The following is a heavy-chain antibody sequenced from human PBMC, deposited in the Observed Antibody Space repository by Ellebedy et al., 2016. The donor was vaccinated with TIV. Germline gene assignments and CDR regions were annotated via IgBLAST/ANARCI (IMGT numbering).Heavy chain of an antibody. CDR2: ISYDGTDK. D-gene: IGHD2-15*01. CDR1: GFTFRSYA. CDR3: TKDKGTGGSCHDY. Sequence: GESLKISCAASGFTFRSYAMHWVRQAPGKGPEWVAIISYDGTDKDYADSVKGRFTISRDNSKNTLYLQMNSLRAEDSAVYYCTKDKGTGGSCHDYWGQGTLVTVSS. V-gene: IGHV3-30*04. J-gene: IGHJ4*02.